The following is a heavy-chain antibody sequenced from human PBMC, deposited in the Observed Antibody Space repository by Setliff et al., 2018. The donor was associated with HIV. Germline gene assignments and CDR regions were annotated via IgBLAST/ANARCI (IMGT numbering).Heavy chain of an antibody. CDR2: VHPFHDILGSNA. D-gene: IGHD3-9*01. CDR1: GGAFSSYA. CDR3: VRAFDQDFHN. V-gene: IGHV1-69*10. J-gene: IGHJ1*01. Sequence: SVKVSCKASGGAFSSYALSWVRQAPGQGLEWMGVVHPFHDILGSNADYAQKFQGRISITWDSSGNTLFLELGPLRSDDSATYYCVRAFDQDFHNWGQGTVVTVSS.